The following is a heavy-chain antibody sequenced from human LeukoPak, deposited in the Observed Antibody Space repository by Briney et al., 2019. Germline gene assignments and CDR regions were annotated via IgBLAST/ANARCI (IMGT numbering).Heavy chain of an antibody. D-gene: IGHD2-2*01. CDR3: AKAYCGSISCYFDY. J-gene: IGHJ4*02. Sequence: GGSLRLSCAASGLTFDNYSMHWVRQAPGRGLDWVAGLTWNSGSTGYADSVKGRFTITRDNAKNSLYLQMNSLRPEDTALYYCAKAYCGSISCYFDYWGQGTLVTVSS. CDR2: LTWNSGST. V-gene: IGHV3-9*01. CDR1: GLTFDNYS.